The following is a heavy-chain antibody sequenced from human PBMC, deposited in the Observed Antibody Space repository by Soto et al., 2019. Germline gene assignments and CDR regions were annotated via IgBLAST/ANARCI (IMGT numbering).Heavy chain of an antibody. Sequence: GGSLRLSCAVSGFTFSSYGMHWVRQAPGKGLEWVAVISYDGSNKYYADSVKGRFTISRDNSKNTLYLQMNSLRAEDTAVYYCTKNLVPRQQAPLFDYWGQGTPVTVSS. CDR2: ISYDGSNK. V-gene: IGHV3-30*18. CDR3: TKNLVPRQQAPLFDY. CDR1: GFTFSSYG. J-gene: IGHJ4*02. D-gene: IGHD6-13*01.